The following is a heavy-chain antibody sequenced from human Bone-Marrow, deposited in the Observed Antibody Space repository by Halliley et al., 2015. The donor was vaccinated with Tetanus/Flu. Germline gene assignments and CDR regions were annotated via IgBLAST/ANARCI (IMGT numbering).Heavy chain of an antibody. J-gene: IGHJ4*02. V-gene: IGHV3-30*18. D-gene: IGHD2-21*01. CDR2: ISNDGNKK. CDR3: SKDPGVVLKASNPPDS. Sequence: ISNDGNKKYYADSAKGRFTISRDNSQNTLYLHMSSLEIEDTSFFYCSKDPGVVLKASNPPDSWGQGTLVIVSS.